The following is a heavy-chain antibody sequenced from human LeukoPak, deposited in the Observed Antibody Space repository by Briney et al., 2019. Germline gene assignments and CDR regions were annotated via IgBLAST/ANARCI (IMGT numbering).Heavy chain of an antibody. D-gene: IGHD6-13*01. V-gene: IGHV4-61*01. CDR2: IYYSGST. Sequence: SQTLSLTCTVSGGSISSGSYYWSWIRQPPGKGLEWIGYIYYSGSTNYNPSLKSRVTISVDTSKNQFSLKLSSVTAADTAVYYCARQYSSSLDYWGQGTLVTVSS. J-gene: IGHJ4*02. CDR3: ARQYSSSLDY. CDR1: GGSISSGSYY.